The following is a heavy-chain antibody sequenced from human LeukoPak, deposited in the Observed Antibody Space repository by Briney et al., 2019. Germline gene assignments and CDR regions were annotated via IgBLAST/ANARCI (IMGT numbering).Heavy chain of an antibody. CDR3: ELWLPSYGLAV. V-gene: IGHV4-4*07. D-gene: IGHD5-18*01. Sequence: PSQTLSLTCTVSGGSISSYYWTWIRQPAGKGLEWIGRIHTSGNTNYSPALKSRVTMSVDTSKNQVSLKLYSVTAADTAVYYCELWLPSYGLAVWGQGTTVIVSS. CDR1: GGSISSYY. J-gene: IGHJ6*02. CDR2: IHTSGNT.